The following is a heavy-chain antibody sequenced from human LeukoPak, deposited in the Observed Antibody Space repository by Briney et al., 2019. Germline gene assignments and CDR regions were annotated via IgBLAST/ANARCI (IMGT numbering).Heavy chain of an antibody. CDR3: VRDSPKTAGTYNWFDT. V-gene: IGHV3-20*04. CDR1: GFTFEDYG. J-gene: IGHJ5*02. CDR2: IVWNGGST. D-gene: IGHD2-21*02. Sequence: PGGTLRLFCAASGFTFEDYGMDWVRQAPGKGLEWVSGIVWNGGSTNYADSVKGRFTISRDDAKNSLYLQMNSLRGEDTAFYYCVRDSPKTAGTYNWFDTWGRGTLVTVSS.